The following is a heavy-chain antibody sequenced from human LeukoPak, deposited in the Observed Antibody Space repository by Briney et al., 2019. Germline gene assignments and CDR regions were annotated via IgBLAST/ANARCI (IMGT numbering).Heavy chain of an antibody. J-gene: IGHJ4*02. CDR2: IYHSGRT. CDR1: GGSITNYY. Sequence: SETLSLTCVVSGGSITNYYWNWIRQPPGEGLEWIGYIYHSGRTNYNPSLQSRVTISLDTSKNQFSLKLSSVTAADTAVYYCARGGVAAAGFDYWGQGTLVTVSS. V-gene: IGHV4-59*01. D-gene: IGHD6-13*01. CDR3: ARGGVAAAGFDY.